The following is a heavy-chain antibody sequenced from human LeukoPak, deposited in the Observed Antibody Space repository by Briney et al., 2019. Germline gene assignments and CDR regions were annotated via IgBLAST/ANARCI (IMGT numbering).Heavy chain of an antibody. V-gene: IGHV1-2*02. CDR2: INPNTGGT. CDR3: ARDQGDSGLFILYYYYMDV. CDR1: GYTFTDYY. Sequence: GASVKVSCKASGYTFTDYYLHWVRQAPGQGLQWMGWINPNTGGTNYAQKFQGRVTMTRDTSISTAYMELSRLRSDDTAVYYCARDQGDSGLFILYYYYMDVWGKGTTVTISS. J-gene: IGHJ6*03. D-gene: IGHD2-21*01.